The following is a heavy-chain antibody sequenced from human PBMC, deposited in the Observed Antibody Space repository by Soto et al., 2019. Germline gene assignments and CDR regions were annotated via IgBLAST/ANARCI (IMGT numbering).Heavy chain of an antibody. D-gene: IGHD3-9*01. CDR1: GFTFSSYA. CDR2: ISGSGGST. Sequence: HPGGSLRLSCAASGFTFSSYAMSWVRQAPGKGLEWVSAISGSGGSTYYADSVKGRFTISRDNSKNTLYLQMNSLRAEDTAVYYCAKDGSDWLLAPHRNFDYWGQGTLVTVSS. CDR3: AKDGSDWLLAPHRNFDY. J-gene: IGHJ4*02. V-gene: IGHV3-23*01.